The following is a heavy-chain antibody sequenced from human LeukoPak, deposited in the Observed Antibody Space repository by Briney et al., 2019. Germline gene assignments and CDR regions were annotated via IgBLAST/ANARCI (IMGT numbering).Heavy chain of an antibody. CDR1: GYTFTSYG. CDR3: ARDGAVLLWFGESYNWFDP. V-gene: IGHV1-18*01. J-gene: IGHJ5*02. D-gene: IGHD3-10*01. Sequence: ASVKVSCKDSGYTFTSYGISSVRQAPGQGLEWMGWISAYNGNTNYAQKLQGRVTMTTDTSTSTAYMELRSLRSDDTAVYYCARDGAVLLWFGESYNWFDPWGQGTLVTVSS. CDR2: ISAYNGNT.